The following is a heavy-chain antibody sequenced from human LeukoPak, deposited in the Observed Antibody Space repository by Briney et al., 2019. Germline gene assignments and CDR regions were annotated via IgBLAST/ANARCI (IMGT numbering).Heavy chain of an antibody. J-gene: IGHJ4*02. Sequence: GGSLRLSCAASGFTFSRHSINWVRQAPGKGLEWVSSISSSSSYIYYADSVKGRFTISRDNSKNTLYLQMNSLRAEDTAVYYCASPPRAYAISSSAHQNWGQGTLVTVSS. CDR2: ISSSSSYI. D-gene: IGHD2-8*01. CDR1: GFTFSRHS. V-gene: IGHV3-21*04. CDR3: ASPPRAYAISSSAHQN.